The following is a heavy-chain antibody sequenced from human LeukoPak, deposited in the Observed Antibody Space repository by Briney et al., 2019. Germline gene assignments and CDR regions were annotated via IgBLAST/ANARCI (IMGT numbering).Heavy chain of an antibody. CDR3: ARDHTTVTYYYYGMDV. V-gene: IGHV3-30-3*01. CDR2: MSYDGSNK. D-gene: IGHD4-4*01. J-gene: IGHJ6*02. Sequence: GGSLRLSCAASGFTFSSYAMHWVRQAPGKGLEWVAVMSYDGSNKYYADSVKGRFTISRDNSKNTLYLQMNSLRAEDTAVYYCARDHTTVTYYYYGMDVWGQGTTVTVSS. CDR1: GFTFSSYA.